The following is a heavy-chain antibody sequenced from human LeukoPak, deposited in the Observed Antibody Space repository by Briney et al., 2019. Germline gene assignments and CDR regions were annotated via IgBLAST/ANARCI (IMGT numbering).Heavy chain of an antibody. V-gene: IGHV3-72*01. CDR2: TRNKANSYIT. Sequence: GGSLRLSCAASGFTFSDHFLDWVRQAPGKGLEWVGRTRNKANSYITEYAASEKGRFTISRDDSKNSLYLQMSSLKTDDTAMYYCASIRGTFGYWGQGTLVTVSS. CDR1: GFTFSDHF. D-gene: IGHD1-26*01. CDR3: ASIRGTFGY. J-gene: IGHJ4*02.